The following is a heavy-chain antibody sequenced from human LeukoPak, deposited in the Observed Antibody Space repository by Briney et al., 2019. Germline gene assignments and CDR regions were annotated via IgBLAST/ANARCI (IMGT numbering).Heavy chain of an antibody. D-gene: IGHD5-18*01. CDR2: IYYSGST. V-gene: IGHV4-59*01. CDR1: GGSISSYY. CDR3: ARGNVDTAMVDY. J-gene: IGHJ4*02. Sequence: PSETLSFTCTVSGGSISSYYWSWIRQPPGKGLEWIGYIYYSGSTNYNPSLKSRVTISVDTSKNQFSLKLSSVTAADTAVYYCARGNVDTAMVDYWGQGTLVTVSS.